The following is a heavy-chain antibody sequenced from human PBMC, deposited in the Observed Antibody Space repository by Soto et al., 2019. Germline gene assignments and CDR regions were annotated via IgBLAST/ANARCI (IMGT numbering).Heavy chain of an antibody. D-gene: IGHD1-26*01. CDR2: LFHSGRP. J-gene: IGHJ1*01. CDR1: GYSIITGYY. CDR3: ARDWLDGSYLGIDL. Sequence: SETLSLTCAVSGYSIITGYYWGWIRQPPGKGLEWIGSLFHSGRPYYNPSLQSRVTISVDTSKNHFSLRLTSVTAADTAFYYCARDWLDGSYLGIDLWGQGTLVTVSS. V-gene: IGHV4-38-2*02.